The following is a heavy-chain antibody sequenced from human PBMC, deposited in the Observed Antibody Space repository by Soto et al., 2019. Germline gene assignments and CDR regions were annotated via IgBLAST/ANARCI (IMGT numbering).Heavy chain of an antibody. CDR1: GFTFSSYA. CDR2: ISGSGGST. V-gene: IGHV3-23*01. Sequence: GGSLRLSCAASGFTFSSYAMSWVRQAPGKGLEWVSAISGSGGSTYYADSVKGRFIISRDNTKNTLYLQMNSMRADDKAGDNCAKEDSGTRNGFVPWGQGTLVTVSS. CDR3: AKEDSGTRNGFVP. D-gene: IGHD1-1*01. J-gene: IGHJ5*02.